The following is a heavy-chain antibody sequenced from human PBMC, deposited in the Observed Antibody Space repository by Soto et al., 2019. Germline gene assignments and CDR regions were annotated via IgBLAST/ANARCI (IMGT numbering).Heavy chain of an antibody. J-gene: IGHJ5*02. CDR3: ARDGGWLLLYNWCYP. V-gene: IGHV3-33*01. CDR1: GFTFSTYG. D-gene: IGHD2-15*01. CDR2: IWYDGSSK. Sequence: QVQLVESGGGVVQPGRSLRLSCAASGFTFSTYGMHWVRQAPGKGLEWVAVIWYDGSSKYYADSVKGRFTISRDNSKNTLYLQMNSLRVEDTAVYYCARDGGWLLLYNWCYPWGQGTLVTVSS.